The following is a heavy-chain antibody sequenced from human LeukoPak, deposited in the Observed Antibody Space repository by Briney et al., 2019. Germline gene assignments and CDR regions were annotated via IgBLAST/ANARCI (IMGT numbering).Heavy chain of an antibody. D-gene: IGHD3-10*01. V-gene: IGHV4-34*01. J-gene: IGHJ5*02. CDR2: INHSGRT. Sequence: SETLSLTCAVYGGSFSGYYWSWIRQPPGKGLEWIGEINHSGRTNYNPSLKSRVTISVGTSKNQFSLKLSSVTAADTAVYYCARDPGGEWFPYNWFDHWGQGTLVTVSS. CDR3: ARDPGGEWFPYNWFDH. CDR1: GGSFSGYY.